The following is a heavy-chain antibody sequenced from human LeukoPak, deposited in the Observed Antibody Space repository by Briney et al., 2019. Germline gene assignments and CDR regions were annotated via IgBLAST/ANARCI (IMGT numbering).Heavy chain of an antibody. J-gene: IGHJ6*03. CDR3: PGRCRGDTHVLVGDNYYYDIDV. Sequence: SVKVSCKCAACAFNTYGAWWGRQAPGQGLEWLGGIIPIFGLPDYAQKFQGRVTITADVATSTVFKVQNSLTSEDPTVYTCPGRCRGDTHVLVGDNYYYDIDVWGKGTTVIVSS. D-gene: IGHD2-21*02. V-gene: IGHV1-69*01. CDR1: ACAFNTYG. CDR2: IIPIFGLP.